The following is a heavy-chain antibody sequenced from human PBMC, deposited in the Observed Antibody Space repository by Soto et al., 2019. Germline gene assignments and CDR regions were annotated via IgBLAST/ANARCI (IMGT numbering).Heavy chain of an antibody. CDR1: GASISTGPYF. CDR3: AREVTMQIYYFDS. CDR2: VDYSGST. Sequence: PSETLSLTCTVSGASISTGPYFWSLIRRPPGKGLEWIGYVDYSGSTYYNPSLESRLTMSVNTSQNHFSLQLSSVTAADTAVYFWAREVTMQIYYFDSWGQGTLVTVSS. V-gene: IGHV4-30-4*01. D-gene: IGHD2-2*01. J-gene: IGHJ4*02.